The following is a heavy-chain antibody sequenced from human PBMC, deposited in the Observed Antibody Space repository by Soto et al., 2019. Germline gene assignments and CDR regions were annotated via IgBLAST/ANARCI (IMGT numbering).Heavy chain of an antibody. D-gene: IGHD2-2*01. J-gene: IGHJ4*02. CDR3: ARGNRYCSTATCYGPPDY. CDR2: IIPILGIV. V-gene: IGHV1-69*02. CDR1: GGTFSSYT. Sequence: QVQLVQSGAEVRKPGSSVTVSCKASGGTFSSYTISWVRQAPGQGLEWMGRIIPILGIVNYAQQFQGRVTIAADKTTNTAYTELSSLKSEDTAMYYCARGNRYCSTATCYGPPDYWGQGTLV.